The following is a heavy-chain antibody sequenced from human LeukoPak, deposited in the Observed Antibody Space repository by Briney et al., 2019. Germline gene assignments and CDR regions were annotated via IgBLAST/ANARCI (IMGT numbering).Heavy chain of an antibody. Sequence: PSETLSLTCTVSGVSISSGGYYWSWNRQHPGKGLEWIGYIYYSGSTYYNPSLKSRVTISVDTSKNQFSLKLSSVTAADTAVYYCARDRGGIFDYWGQGTLVTVSP. CDR1: GVSISSGGYY. CDR3: ARDRGGIFDY. J-gene: IGHJ4*02. CDR2: IYYSGST. D-gene: IGHD3-16*01. V-gene: IGHV4-31*03.